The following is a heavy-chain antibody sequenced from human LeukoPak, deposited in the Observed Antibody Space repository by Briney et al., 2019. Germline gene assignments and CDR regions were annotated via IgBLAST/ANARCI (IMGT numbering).Heavy chain of an antibody. D-gene: IGHD3-10*01. CDR1: GGSIISSYY. J-gene: IGHJ4*02. V-gene: IGHV4-39*01. CDR2: IYYSGST. Sequence: SETLSLTCTVSGGSIISSYYWGWIRQPPGKGLEWIVNIYYSGSTYHNPSLKSRVTISVDTSKNQFSLKVTSVTAADSAIYYCARHVDGVGNDYWGQGTLVTVSS. CDR3: ARHVDGVGNDY.